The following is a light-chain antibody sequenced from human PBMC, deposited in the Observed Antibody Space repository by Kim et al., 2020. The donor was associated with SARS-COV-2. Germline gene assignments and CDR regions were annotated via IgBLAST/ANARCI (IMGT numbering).Light chain of an antibody. V-gene: IGLV3-25*03. CDR2: KDC. CDR1: ALPKQY. J-gene: IGLJ2*01. CDR3: QSADSSGTVV. Sequence: VSPGQTARITCSGDALPKQYAYWYQQKPGQAPVLVIYKDCERPSGIPERFSGSSSGTTVTLTISGVQAEDEADYYCQSADSSGTVVFGGGTQLTVL.